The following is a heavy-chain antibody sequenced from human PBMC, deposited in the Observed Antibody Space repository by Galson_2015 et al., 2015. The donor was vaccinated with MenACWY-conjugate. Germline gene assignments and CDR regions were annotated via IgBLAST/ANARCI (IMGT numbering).Heavy chain of an antibody. J-gene: IGHJ3*02. CDR1: GFSLSTSGVG. CDR3: AHIMITYGGISEDDAFDI. V-gene: IGHV2-5*02. Sequence: PALVKPTQTLTLTCSFSGFSLSTSGVGVGWIRQPPGKAQEWLALIYWDDDKYYSPSLKSRLTITKDTSKNQVVLTMINMDHVDTATYYCAHIMITYGGISEDDAFDIWGQGTRVTVSS. CDR2: IYWDDDK. D-gene: IGHD3-16*01.